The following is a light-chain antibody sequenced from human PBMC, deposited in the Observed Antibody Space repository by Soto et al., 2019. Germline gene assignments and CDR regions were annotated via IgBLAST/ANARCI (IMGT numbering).Light chain of an antibody. CDR1: SSDVGGYSF. CDR2: DVS. V-gene: IGLV2-14*03. CDR3: SSYTSTRTYV. Sequence: QSVLTQPASVSGSPGQSVTISCTGTSSDVGGYSFVSWYQQHPGKTPQLMIHDVSNRPSGVSNRFSGSKSGNTASLTISGLQAEDEADYYCSSYTSTRTYVFGTGTKLTVL. J-gene: IGLJ1*01.